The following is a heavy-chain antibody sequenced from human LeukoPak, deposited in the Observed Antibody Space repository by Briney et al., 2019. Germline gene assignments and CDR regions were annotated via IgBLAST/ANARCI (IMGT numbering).Heavy chain of an antibody. D-gene: IGHD3-10*01. CDR2: IYYSGST. Sequence: SETLSLTCTVSGGSISSGDYCWSWIRQPPGKGLEWIGYIYYSGSTYYTPSLKSRLTISVDTSKNQFSLKLSSVTAADTAVYYCARASGSGSYYNADYWGQGTLVAVSS. CDR3: ARASGSGSYYNADY. V-gene: IGHV4-30-4*01. J-gene: IGHJ4*02. CDR1: GGSISSGDYC.